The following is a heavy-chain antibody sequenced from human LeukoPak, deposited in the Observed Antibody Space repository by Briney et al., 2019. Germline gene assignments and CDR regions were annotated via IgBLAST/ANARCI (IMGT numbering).Heavy chain of an antibody. CDR3: ARRLLTGGVTDFFDF. CDR2: ISPSGDST. D-gene: IGHD2-21*02. CDR1: GFTFSSHS. Sequence: GGSLRLSCAASGFTFSSHSMSWVRQAPGEGLEWVAAISPSGDSTTYRDSVKGQFTISRDNSRNRLYLQMNTLTVEDTAIYYCARRLLTGGVTDFFDFWGQGALVTVSS. J-gene: IGHJ4*02. V-gene: IGHV3-23*01.